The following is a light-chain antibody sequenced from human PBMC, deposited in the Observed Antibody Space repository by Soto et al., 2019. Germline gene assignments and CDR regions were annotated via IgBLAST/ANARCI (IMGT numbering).Light chain of an antibody. Sequence: RSRQSVSSNVAWYQQKPGQAPRLLIFDGSSMASGIPERFSGSVPARDFTFTISPMEPEDAALDHFKEKGSSLSWTFGQGTKVDIK. V-gene: IGKV3-20*01. CDR2: DGS. CDR1: QSVSSN. J-gene: IGKJ1*01. CDR3: KEKGSSLSWT.